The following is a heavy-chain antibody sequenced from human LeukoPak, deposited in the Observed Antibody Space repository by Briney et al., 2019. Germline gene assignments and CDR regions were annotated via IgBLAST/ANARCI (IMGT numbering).Heavy chain of an antibody. Sequence: PGGSLRLSCAASGFTFSSYWMSWVRQAPGKGLEWVATIKQDGGERYYVDSVEGRFTISRDNGKTSVYLQMNSLRADDTAVYYCARSRAAVVMGELIPSFYYGMDVWGQGTTVTVSS. CDR1: GFTFSSYW. J-gene: IGHJ6*02. V-gene: IGHV3-7*03. CDR3: ARSRAAVVMGELIPSFYYGMDV. CDR2: IKQDGGER. D-gene: IGHD3-16*01.